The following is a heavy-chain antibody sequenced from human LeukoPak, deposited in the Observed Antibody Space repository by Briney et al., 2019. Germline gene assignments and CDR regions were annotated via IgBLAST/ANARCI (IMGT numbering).Heavy chain of an antibody. V-gene: IGHV3-48*04. J-gene: IGHJ6*03. D-gene: IGHD3-3*01. Sequence: PGGSLRLSCAASGFTFSRYSMNWVRQAPGKGLEWVSYISRSSSTIHYADSVKGRFTISRDNAKSSLFLQMNSLRAEDTAVYYCASLPLIFGVPNPYYYYYMDVWGKGTTVTVSS. CDR2: ISRSSSTI. CDR3: ASLPLIFGVPNPYYYYYMDV. CDR1: GFTFSRYS.